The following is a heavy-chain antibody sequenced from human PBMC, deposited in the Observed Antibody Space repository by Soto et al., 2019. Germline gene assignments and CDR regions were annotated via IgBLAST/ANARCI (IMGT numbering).Heavy chain of an antibody. CDR2: ISYSGTT. V-gene: IGHV4-4*02. D-gene: IGHD6-19*01. CDR3: ARHILVTGTRGFDF. Sequence: QVQLQESGTGLVKPSETLSLTCAVSGDSLSGTYWWSWVRQAPGGGLQWIGEISYSGTTHYDPSLMSRVTISMDKSRSEFSLTLISVTAADSASYYCARHILVTGTRGFDFWGQGILVTVSS. CDR1: GDSLSGTYW. J-gene: IGHJ4*02.